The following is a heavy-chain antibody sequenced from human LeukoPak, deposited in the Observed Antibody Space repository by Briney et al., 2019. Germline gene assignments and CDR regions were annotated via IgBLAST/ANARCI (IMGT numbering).Heavy chain of an antibody. D-gene: IGHD6-19*01. CDR1: GGSISSGSYY. Sequence: SQTLSLTCTVSGGSISSGSYYWSWIRQPAGKGLEWIGRIYTSGSTNYNPSLKSRVTISVDTSKNQFSLKLSSVTAADTAVYYCASSRSSGPQGGYWGQGTLVTVSS. CDR3: ASSRSSGPQGGY. J-gene: IGHJ4*02. CDR2: IYTSGST. V-gene: IGHV4-61*02.